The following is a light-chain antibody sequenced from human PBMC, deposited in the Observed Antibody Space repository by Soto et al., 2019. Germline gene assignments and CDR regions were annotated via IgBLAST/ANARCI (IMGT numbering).Light chain of an antibody. CDR1: QSVSSY. CDR2: DAS. J-gene: IGKJ5*01. CDR3: QQRSNWAT. Sequence: EIVLTQSPATLSLSPGERATLSCRASQSVSSYLAWYQQKPGQAPRLLIYDASNRATGIPARFSGSGSGTDFTLTISSLEPEDFEVYYCQQRSNWATFGQGTRVEIK. V-gene: IGKV3-11*01.